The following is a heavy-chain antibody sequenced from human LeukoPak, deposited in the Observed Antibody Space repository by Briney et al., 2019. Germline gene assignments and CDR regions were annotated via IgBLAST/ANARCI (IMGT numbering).Heavy chain of an antibody. CDR3: ARAGGFYCSSTSCYFDY. Sequence: ASVKVSCKASGYTFTNYGISWVRQAPGQGLEWMGWISAYNGNTNYAQKLQGRVTMTTDTSTSTAYMELSSLRSEDTAVYYCARAGGFYCSSTSCYFDYWGQGTLVTVSS. V-gene: IGHV1-18*01. CDR2: ISAYNGNT. D-gene: IGHD2-2*01. J-gene: IGHJ4*02. CDR1: GYTFTNYG.